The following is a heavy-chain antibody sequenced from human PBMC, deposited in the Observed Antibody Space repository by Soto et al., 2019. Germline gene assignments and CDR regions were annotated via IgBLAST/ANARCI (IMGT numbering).Heavy chain of an antibody. CDR2: INPNSGGT. V-gene: IGHV1-2*02. Sequence: GASVKVSCKASGYTFTGYYMHWVRQAPGQGLEWMGWINPNSGGTNYAQKFQGRVTTTRDTSISTAYMELSRLRSDDTAVYYCAREAAYYDILTGYSNYYYGMDVWGQGTTVTVSS. CDR1: GYTFTGYY. CDR3: AREAAYYDILTGYSNYYYGMDV. D-gene: IGHD3-9*01. J-gene: IGHJ6*02.